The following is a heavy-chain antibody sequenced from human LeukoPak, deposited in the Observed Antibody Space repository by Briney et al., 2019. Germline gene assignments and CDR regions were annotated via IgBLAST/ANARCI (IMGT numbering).Heavy chain of an antibody. J-gene: IGHJ6*03. CDR1: GGSFSGYS. V-gene: IGHV4-34*01. CDR3: ARGMERYFRGYMDV. CDR2: INESETT. D-gene: IGHD3-9*01. Sequence: SETLSLTCAVYGGSFSGYSWSWIRQPPGEGLEWIGEINESETTNYKSSLKSRVTISVDTSKNQFSLKLSSVTAADTAVYYCARGMERYFRGYMDVWGEGTTVTVSS.